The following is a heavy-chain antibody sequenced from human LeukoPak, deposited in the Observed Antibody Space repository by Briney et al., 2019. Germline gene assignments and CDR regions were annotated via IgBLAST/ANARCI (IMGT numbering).Heavy chain of an antibody. J-gene: IGHJ4*02. CDR2: ISYDGSMT. D-gene: IGHD3-3*01. Sequence: GGSLRLSCATSGFPFSNYGMHWVRQAPGKGLEWVATISYDGSMTYFTDSVKGRFTISRDISKTTHFLQMNSLRPEDTAVYFCAKPDRMTIFGVPLVDYWGQGTLVTVSS. V-gene: IGHV3-30*18. CDR3: AKPDRMTIFGVPLVDY. CDR1: GFPFSNYG.